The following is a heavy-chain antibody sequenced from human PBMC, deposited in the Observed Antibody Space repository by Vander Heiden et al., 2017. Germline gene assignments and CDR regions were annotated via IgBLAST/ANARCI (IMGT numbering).Heavy chain of an antibody. D-gene: IGHD1-26*01. CDR1: GFTFSTYS. V-gene: IGHV3-21*04. Sequence: EVQLVESGGGLVKPGGSLRVSCAASGFTFSTYSMSWVRQAPGKGLEWVSSISSRSSNIYYADSVKGRFSISRDNAKNSLYLQMNTLRAEDTAVYYCARDRQYSVVGGITLDAFDIWGQGTMVTVSS. CDR2: ISSRSSNI. J-gene: IGHJ3*02. CDR3: ARDRQYSVVGGITLDAFDI.